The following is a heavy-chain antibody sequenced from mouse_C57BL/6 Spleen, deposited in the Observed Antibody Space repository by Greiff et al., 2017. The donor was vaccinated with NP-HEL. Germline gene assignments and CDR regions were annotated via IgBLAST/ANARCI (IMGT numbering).Heavy chain of an antibody. Sequence: VQLQQSGAELVKPGASVKISCKASGYAFSSYWMNWVKQRPGKGLEWIGQIYPGDGDTNYNGKFKGKATLTADKSSSTAYMQLSSLTSEDSAVYFCARGGYALYAMDYWGQGTSVTVSS. V-gene: IGHV1-80*01. CDR2: IYPGDGDT. CDR1: GYAFSSYW. CDR3: ARGGYALYAMDY. D-gene: IGHD2-2*01. J-gene: IGHJ4*01.